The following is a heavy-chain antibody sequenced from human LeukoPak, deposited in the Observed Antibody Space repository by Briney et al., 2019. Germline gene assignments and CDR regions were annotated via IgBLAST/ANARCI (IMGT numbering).Heavy chain of an antibody. CDR2: ISLTGGNT. D-gene: IGHD2-2*01. V-gene: IGHV3-23*01. CDR1: GFTFTSYG. J-gene: IGHJ4*02. CDR3: AKDKYIVVVPAASPFDY. Sequence: TGGSLRLSCVAPGFTFTSYGMSWVRQAPGKGLEWVSSISLTGGNTYYAHSVKGRFTISRDNSKNTLYLQMNSLRAEDTAVYYCAKDKYIVVVPAASPFDYWGQGTLVTVSS.